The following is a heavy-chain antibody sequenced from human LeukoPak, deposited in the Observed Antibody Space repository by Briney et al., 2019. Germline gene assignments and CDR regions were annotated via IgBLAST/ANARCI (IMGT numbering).Heavy chain of an antibody. CDR2: ISAYNGNT. D-gene: IGHD3-10*01. V-gene: IGHV1-18*01. CDR3: ARDGYGSGGPLKYYYYGMDV. Sequence: GASVKVSCKASGYTLTSYGISWVRQAPGQGLEWMGWISAYNGNTNYAQKLQGRVTMTTDTSTSTAYMELRSLRSDDTAVYYCARDGYGSGGPLKYYYYGMDVWGQGTTVTVSS. CDR1: GYTLTSYG. J-gene: IGHJ6*02.